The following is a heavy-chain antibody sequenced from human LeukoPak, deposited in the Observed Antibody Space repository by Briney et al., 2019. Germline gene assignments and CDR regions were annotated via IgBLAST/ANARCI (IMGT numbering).Heavy chain of an antibody. Sequence: PGGSLRLSCAVSGFTFNSYWMSWVRQAPGKGLEWVANIKPDGSEKYCIDSVKGRFTVSRDNAKNSLYLQMNSLRAGDTAVYYCARGDFWSGDYTDAFDVGGQGTMVTVSS. CDR1: GFTFNSYW. D-gene: IGHD3-3*01. CDR3: ARGDFWSGDYTDAFDV. CDR2: IKPDGSEK. V-gene: IGHV3-7*04. J-gene: IGHJ3*01.